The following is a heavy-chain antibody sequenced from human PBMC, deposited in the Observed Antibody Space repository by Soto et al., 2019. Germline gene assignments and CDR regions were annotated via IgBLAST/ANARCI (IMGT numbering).Heavy chain of an antibody. CDR3: ARAVGYCSGGSCYHVYYYYYYMDV. CDR2: ISAYNGNT. Sequence: ASVKVCSEASGYTFTSYCRWWVRHAPGQRLEWMGWISAYNGNTNYAQKLQGRVTMTTDTSTSTAYMELRSLRSDDTAVYYCARAVGYCSGGSCYHVYYYYYYMDVWGKGTTVTAP. V-gene: IGHV1-18*01. J-gene: IGHJ6*03. D-gene: IGHD2-15*01. CDR1: GYTFTSYC.